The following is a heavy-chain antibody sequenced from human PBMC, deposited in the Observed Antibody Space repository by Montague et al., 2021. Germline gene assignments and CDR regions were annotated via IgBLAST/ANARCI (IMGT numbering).Heavy chain of an antibody. CDR2: SGST. CDR3: ARCPYFYDSTHAFDI. D-gene: IGHD3-22*01. Sequence: SGSTYYNTSLKSRVTISVDTSKNQYSLRMSSVTAADKAVYYCARCPYFYDSTHAFDIWGQGTMVTVS. J-gene: IGHJ3*02. V-gene: IGHV4-39*01.